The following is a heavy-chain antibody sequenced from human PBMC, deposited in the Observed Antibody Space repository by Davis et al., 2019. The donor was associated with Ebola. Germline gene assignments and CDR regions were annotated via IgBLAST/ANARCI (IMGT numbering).Heavy chain of an antibody. J-gene: IGHJ4*02. D-gene: IGHD3-9*01. CDR3: TTGGYDILTGLNDY. Sequence: GGSLRLSCAASGFTFSGSAMHWVRQASGKGLEWVGRIRSKANSYATAYAASVKGRFTISRDDSKNTAYLQMNSLKTEDTAVYYCTTGGYDILTGLNDYWGQGTLVTVSS. CDR1: GFTFSGSA. CDR2: IRSKANSYAT. V-gene: IGHV3-73*01.